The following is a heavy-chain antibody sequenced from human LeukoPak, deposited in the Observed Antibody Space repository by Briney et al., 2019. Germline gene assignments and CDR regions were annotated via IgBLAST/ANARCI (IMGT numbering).Heavy chain of an antibody. J-gene: IGHJ3*02. Sequence: SVKVSCKASGFSFTRSVIQWVRQARGQRLEWIGWIVVGSGNTNYAQKFQERVTITRDRPTSTAYMELSSLRSEDTALYYCATHSSRWYDHDAFDIWGQGTMVTVSS. D-gene: IGHD6-19*01. CDR3: ATHSSRWYDHDAFDI. V-gene: IGHV1-58*02. CDR2: IVVGSGNT. CDR1: GFSFTRSV.